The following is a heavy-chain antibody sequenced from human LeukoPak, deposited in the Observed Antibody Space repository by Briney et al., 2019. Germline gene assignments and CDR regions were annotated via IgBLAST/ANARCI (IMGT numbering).Heavy chain of an antibody. CDR2: MNSDGSST. J-gene: IGHJ4*02. CDR1: GFIFDDYG. Sequence: GGSLRLSCAASGFIFDDYGMSWVRQAPGKGLVWVSRMNSDGSSTSYADSVRGRFTISRDNPKNTLSLQMNSLGAEDPAVYYCAMGVGAMDYWGQGTLVTVSS. V-gene: IGHV3-74*01. CDR3: AMGVGAMDY. D-gene: IGHD1-26*01.